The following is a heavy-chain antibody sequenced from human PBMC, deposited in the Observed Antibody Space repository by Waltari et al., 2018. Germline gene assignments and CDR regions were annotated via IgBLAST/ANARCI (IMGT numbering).Heavy chain of an antibody. CDR2: IYYSGST. V-gene: IGHV4-59*01. J-gene: IGHJ5*02. Sequence: QVQLQESGPGLVKPSETLSLPCTGSGCSISSYYWNWIRQPPGKGLEWIGYIYYSGSTNYNPSLKSRVTISVDTSKNQFSLKLSSVTAADTAVYYCARINIVVVPAAIVRWFDPWGQGTLVTVSS. CDR3: ARINIVVVPAAIVRWFDP. CDR1: GCSISSYY. D-gene: IGHD2-2*02.